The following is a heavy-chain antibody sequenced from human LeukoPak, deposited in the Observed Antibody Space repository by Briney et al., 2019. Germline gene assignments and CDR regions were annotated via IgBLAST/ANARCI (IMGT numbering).Heavy chain of an antibody. V-gene: IGHV3-74*01. Sequence: GGSLRLSCAASGLTFSSYWMYWVRQVPGKGLVWVSRINSDGSSTSYADSVKGRFTISRDNAKNTLFLQMNSLRAEDSAVYYCAKRAVAGAYFDYWGQGTLVTVSS. CDR2: INSDGSST. CDR3: AKRAVAGAYFDY. CDR1: GLTFSSYW. D-gene: IGHD6-19*01. J-gene: IGHJ4*02.